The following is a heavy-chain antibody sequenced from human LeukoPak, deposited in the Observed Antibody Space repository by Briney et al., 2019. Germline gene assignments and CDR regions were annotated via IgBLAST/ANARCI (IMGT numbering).Heavy chain of an antibody. CDR1: GFTFSSYW. Sequence: GGSLRLSCAASGFTFSSYWMSRVRQAPGKGLEWVANIKQDGSEKYYVDSVKGRFTISRDNAKNSLYLQMNSLRAEDTGVYYCAREHPYYYDSSGTALMAEIKYYFDYWGQGTLVTVSS. D-gene: IGHD3-22*01. CDR2: IKQDGSEK. J-gene: IGHJ4*02. CDR3: AREHPYYYDSSGTALMAEIKYYFDY. V-gene: IGHV3-7*01.